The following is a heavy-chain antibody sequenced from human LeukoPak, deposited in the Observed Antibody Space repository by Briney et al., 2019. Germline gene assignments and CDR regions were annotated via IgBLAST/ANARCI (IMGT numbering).Heavy chain of an antibody. V-gene: IGHV1-69*05. Sequence: GASVKVSCKASGGTFSSYAISWVRQAPEQGLEWMGRIIPIFGTANYAQKFQGRVTITTDESTSTAYMELSSLRSEDTAVYYCARDKGSGSSGYFFFDYWGQGTLVTVSS. J-gene: IGHJ4*02. CDR3: ARDKGSGSSGYFFFDY. CDR2: IIPIFGTA. CDR1: GGTFSSYA. D-gene: IGHD3-22*01.